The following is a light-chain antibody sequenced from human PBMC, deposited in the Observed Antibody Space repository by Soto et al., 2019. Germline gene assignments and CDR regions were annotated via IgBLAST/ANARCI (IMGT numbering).Light chain of an antibody. V-gene: IGLV2-14*01. CDR2: AVS. CDR3: ISYTSSSTPYV. CDR1: SSDVGGYNY. J-gene: IGLJ1*01. Sequence: QSALTQPASVSGSTGQSITISCTGTSSDVGGYNYVAWYHQHPGKVPRLMIYAVSNRPSGVSNRFSGSKSGSTASLTISGLQSEDEADYYCISYTSSSTPYVSGTGTKVIVL.